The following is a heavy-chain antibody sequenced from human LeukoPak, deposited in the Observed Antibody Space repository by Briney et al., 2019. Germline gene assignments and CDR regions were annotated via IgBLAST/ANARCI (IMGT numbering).Heavy chain of an antibody. J-gene: IGHJ3*02. CDR1: GGSISSSNW. Sequence: SATLSLTCAVSGGSISSSNWWSWVRQPPGKGLEWIGEIYHSGSTNYNPSLKSRVTISVDKSKNQFSLKLSSVTAADTAVYYCAREEGGAFALWVSSGRALGAFDIWGQGTMVTVSS. CDR2: IYHSGST. D-gene: IGHD6-19*01. CDR3: AREEGGAFALWVSSGRALGAFDI. V-gene: IGHV4-4*02.